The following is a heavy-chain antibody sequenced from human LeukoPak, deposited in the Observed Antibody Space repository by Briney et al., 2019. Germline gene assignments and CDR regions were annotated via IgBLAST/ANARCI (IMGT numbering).Heavy chain of an antibody. J-gene: IGHJ4*02. Sequence: SVKVSCKASGGTFSSYAISWVRQAPGQGLEWMGGIIPIFGTANYAQKFQGRVTITTDESTSTAYMELSSLRSEDTAVYYCARAGYSGSYFDYWGQGTLVTVSS. CDR2: IIPIFGTA. D-gene: IGHD3-10*01. V-gene: IGHV1-69*05. CDR1: GGTFSSYA. CDR3: ARAGYSGSYFDY.